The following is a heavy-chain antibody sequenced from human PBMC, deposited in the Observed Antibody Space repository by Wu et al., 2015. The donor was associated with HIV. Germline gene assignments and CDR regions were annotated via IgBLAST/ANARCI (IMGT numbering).Heavy chain of an antibody. D-gene: IGHD3/OR15-3a*01. CDR1: GGTFSSYA. V-gene: IGHV1-69*13. CDR2: IIPIFGTA. J-gene: IGHJ6*02. CDR3: ARTRNYYFGMDV. Sequence: QVQLVQSGAEVKKPGSSVKVSCKASGGTFSSYAISWVRQAPGQGLEWMGRIIPIFGTANYAQKFQGRVTITADESTSTAYMELSSLRSDDTAVYYCARTRNYYFGMDVWGQGTTVTVSS.